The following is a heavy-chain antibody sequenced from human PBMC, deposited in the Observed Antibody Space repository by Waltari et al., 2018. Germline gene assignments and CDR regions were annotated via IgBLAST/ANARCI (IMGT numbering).Heavy chain of an antibody. D-gene: IGHD4-4*01. V-gene: IGHV3-23*01. CDR3: AKHPTVGNFDY. Sequence: VQLLESGGGLVQPGGSLRLSCAASGFTFSNYAMRWVRQAPGKGLEWVSVINGGGVNTYYADSVKGRLTISRDNSKNTLYLQMNSLRAEDTAVYYCAKHPTVGNFDYWGQGTLVTVSP. J-gene: IGHJ4*02. CDR2: INGGGVNT. CDR1: GFTFSNYA.